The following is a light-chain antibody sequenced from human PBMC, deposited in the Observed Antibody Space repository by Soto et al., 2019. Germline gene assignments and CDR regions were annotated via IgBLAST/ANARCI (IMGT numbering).Light chain of an antibody. CDR3: QQYNSYPWT. CDR1: LSINIW. V-gene: IGKV1-5*03. CDR2: KAS. J-gene: IGKJ1*01. Sequence: IQMTQSPSTLSASVGDRVTFTRRASLSINIWLAWYQQKPGKAPKLLIYKASTLEVGVPSRCSGSGSGTEFALTIRTLQPSAVATYYCQQYNSYPWTFGQGTKVDIK.